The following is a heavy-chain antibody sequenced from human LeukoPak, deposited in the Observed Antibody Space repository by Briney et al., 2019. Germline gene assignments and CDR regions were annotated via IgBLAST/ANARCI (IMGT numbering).Heavy chain of an antibody. J-gene: IGHJ5*02. D-gene: IGHD1-1*01. Sequence: ASVKVSYKASGYTFTGYYMHWVRQAPGQGLEWMGWINPNSGGTNYAQKFHGRVTMTRDTFISTAYMELSRLYSDDTAVYYCAREGTPRTIGISPVWFDPWGQGTLVTVSS. V-gene: IGHV1-2*02. CDR3: AREGTPRTIGISPVWFDP. CDR1: GYTFTGYY. CDR2: INPNSGGT.